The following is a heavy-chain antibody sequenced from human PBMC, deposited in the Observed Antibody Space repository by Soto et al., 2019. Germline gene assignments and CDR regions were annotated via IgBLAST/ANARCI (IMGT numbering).Heavy chain of an antibody. J-gene: IGHJ1*01. CDR1: GFTFNNYA. Sequence: GGSLRLSCAVSGFTFNNYAMSWVRQAPGKGLEWVSGISGSGDSTYYADSVKGRFTISRDNSKNTLYLQMNRLRAEDTAVYYCGENPDYGSGSPIQHWGQGTLVTVSS. CDR3: GENPDYGSGSPIQH. CDR2: ISGSGDST. D-gene: IGHD3-10*01. V-gene: IGHV3-23*01.